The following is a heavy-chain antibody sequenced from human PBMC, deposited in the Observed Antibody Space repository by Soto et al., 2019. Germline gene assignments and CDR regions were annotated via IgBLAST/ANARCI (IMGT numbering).Heavy chain of an antibody. Sequence: SGPTLVKPTQTLTLTCTFSGFSLSTSGMCVSWIRQPPGKALEWLARIDWDDDKYYSTSLKTRLTISKDTSKNQVVLTMTNMDPVDTATYYCARRRTFAGYYYMDVWGKGTTVTVSS. CDR2: IDWDDDK. J-gene: IGHJ6*03. CDR1: GFSLSTSGMC. CDR3: ARRRTFAGYYYMDV. D-gene: IGHD6-13*01. V-gene: IGHV2-70*11.